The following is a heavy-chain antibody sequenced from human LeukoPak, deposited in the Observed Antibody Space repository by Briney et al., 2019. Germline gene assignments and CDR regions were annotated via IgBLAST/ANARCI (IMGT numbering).Heavy chain of an antibody. Sequence: GGSLRLSCGASGFSFSDSWMSWVRQAPGKGLEWVADINKDGSVKEYVDSVKGRFNISRDNAKNSLYLQMNSLRAEDTAVYFCSRVTTNGYFEYWGQGTLVTVSS. V-gene: IGHV3-7*04. CDR1: GFSFSDSW. D-gene: IGHD1-1*01. J-gene: IGHJ4*02. CDR3: SRVTTNGYFEY. CDR2: INKDGSVK.